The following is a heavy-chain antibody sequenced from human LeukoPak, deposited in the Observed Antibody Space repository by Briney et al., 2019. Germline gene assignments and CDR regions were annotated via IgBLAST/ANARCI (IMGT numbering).Heavy chain of an antibody. CDR1: GGSISSSSHY. CDR2: IYYSGST. CDR3: ARVAAAAYDY. Sequence: SETLSLTCTVSGGSISSSSHYWGWIRQPPGKGLEWIGSIYYSGSTNYNPSLKSRVTISVDTSKNQFSLKLSSVTAADTAVCYCARVAAAAYDYWGQGTLVTVSS. J-gene: IGHJ4*02. D-gene: IGHD6-13*01. V-gene: IGHV4-39*07.